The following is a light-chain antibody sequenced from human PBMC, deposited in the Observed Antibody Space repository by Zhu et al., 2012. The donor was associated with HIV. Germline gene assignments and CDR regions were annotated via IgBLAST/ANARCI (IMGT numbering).Light chain of an antibody. Sequence: EIVLTQSPGTLSLSPGERATLSCRASQTVSRNYLVWYQQKPGQAPRLLIYGASRRVTGIPDRFSGSGSGTDFTLTISRLEPEDFAVYYCQHYVPSPMYTFGQGTKLEIK. V-gene: IGKV3-20*01. CDR2: GAS. J-gene: IGKJ2*01. CDR3: QHYVPSPMYT. CDR1: QTVSRNY.